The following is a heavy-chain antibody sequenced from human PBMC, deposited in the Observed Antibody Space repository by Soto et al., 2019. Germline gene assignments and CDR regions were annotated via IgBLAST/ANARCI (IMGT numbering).Heavy chain of an antibody. CDR3: ARLTGNNWFDP. Sequence: SETLSLTCTGSGGSISSYYWSWIRQAPGKGLEWIGFMFYTGTHNYNPTLKSRVTMSVDTSTSHFFLKLSSVTAADTAVYYCARLTGNNWFDPWGQGILVTVS. J-gene: IGHJ5*02. V-gene: IGHV4-59*08. CDR2: MFYTGTH. CDR1: GGSISSYY.